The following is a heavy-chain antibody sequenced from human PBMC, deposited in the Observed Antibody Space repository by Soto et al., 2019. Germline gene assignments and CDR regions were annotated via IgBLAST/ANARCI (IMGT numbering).Heavy chain of an antibody. CDR3: AKAMGYCSGGSCSTYYYYYMDV. D-gene: IGHD2-15*01. V-gene: IGHV3-23*01. J-gene: IGHJ6*03. Sequence: EVQLLESGGGLVQPGGSLRLSCAASGFTFSSYAMSWVRQAPGKGLEWVSAISGSGGSTYYADAVKGRFTISRDNSKNTMYLQMNSLRAEDTAVYYCAKAMGYCSGGSCSTYYYYYMDVWGKGTTVTVSS. CDR2: ISGSGGST. CDR1: GFTFSSYA.